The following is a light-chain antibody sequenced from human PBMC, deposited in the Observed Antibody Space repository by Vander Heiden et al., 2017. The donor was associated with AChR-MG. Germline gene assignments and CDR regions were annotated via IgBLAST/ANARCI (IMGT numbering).Light chain of an antibody. V-gene: IGKV1-5*03. J-gene: IGKJ1*01. CDR3: HQYKTFPWT. Sequence: DIQMTQSPSTLSASLGDRVTITCRASQSIDNWLAWYQQKPGKPPSLLIYRASTLESGVPGRFSGSGSGTEFSLTIGSLQPDDFATYYCHQYKTFPWTFGQGTKVEIK. CDR2: RAS. CDR1: QSIDNW.